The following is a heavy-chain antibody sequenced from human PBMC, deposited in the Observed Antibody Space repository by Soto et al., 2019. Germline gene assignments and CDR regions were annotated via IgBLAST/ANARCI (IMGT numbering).Heavy chain of an antibody. V-gene: IGHV3-30-3*01. Sequence: QVQLVESGGGVVQPGRSLRLSCAASGFTFSSYAMHWVRQAPGKGLEWVAVISYDGSNKYYADSVKGRFTISRDNSKNTLYLQMNSLRAEDTDVYYCARDGGSGWGGGGMDVWGQGTTVTVSS. CDR3: ARDGGSGWGGGGMDV. CDR1: GFTFSSYA. J-gene: IGHJ6*02. CDR2: ISYDGSNK. D-gene: IGHD6-19*01.